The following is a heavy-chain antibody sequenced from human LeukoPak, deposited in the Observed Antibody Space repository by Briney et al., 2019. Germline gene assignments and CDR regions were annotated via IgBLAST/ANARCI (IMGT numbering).Heavy chain of an antibody. Sequence: ASVKVSCKASGYTFTSYYMHWVRQAPGQGLEWMGIINPSGGSTNYAQKFQGRVTMTRDTSTNTAYMDLRDLRSDDTAVYYCARDGFAGSGSYYNFGGVSGADYWGQGTLVTVSS. CDR2: INPSGGST. D-gene: IGHD3-10*01. CDR3: ARDGFAGSGSYYNFGGVSGADY. J-gene: IGHJ4*02. V-gene: IGHV1-46*01. CDR1: GYTFTSYY.